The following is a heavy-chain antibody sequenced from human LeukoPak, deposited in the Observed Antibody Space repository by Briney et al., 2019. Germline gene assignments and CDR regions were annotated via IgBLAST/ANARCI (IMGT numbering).Heavy chain of an antibody. V-gene: IGHV4-59*01. J-gene: IGHJ3*02. CDR2: IYYSGST. D-gene: IGHD2-15*01. Sequence: PSETLSLTCTVSGGSISSYYWSWIRQPPGKGLEWIGYIYYSGSTNYNPSLKSRVTISVDTSKNQFSLKLSSVTAADTAVYYCARVVEYCSGGSCYSDAFDISGQGTMVTVSS. CDR1: GGSISSYY. CDR3: ARVVEYCSGGSCYSDAFDI.